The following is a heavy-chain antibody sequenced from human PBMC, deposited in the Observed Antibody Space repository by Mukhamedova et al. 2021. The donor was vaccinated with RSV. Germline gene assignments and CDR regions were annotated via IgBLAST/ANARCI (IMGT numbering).Heavy chain of an antibody. CDR3: ARTYCSSTSCYRDS. J-gene: IGHJ4*02. D-gene: IGHD2-2*01. V-gene: IGHV3-48*03. Sequence: AEYMGGRFTISRDNAKNSLYLQMNSPRAEDTAVYYCARTYCSSTSCYRDSWGQGALVTVSS.